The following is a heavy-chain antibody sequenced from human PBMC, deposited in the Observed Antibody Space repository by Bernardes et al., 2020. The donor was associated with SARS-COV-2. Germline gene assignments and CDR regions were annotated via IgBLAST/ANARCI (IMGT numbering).Heavy chain of an antibody. CDR1: GFKFDNYA. V-gene: IGHV3-23*01. D-gene: IGHD3-16*02. CDR3: AKPSYDTWNDRYVGYDYYYGMDV. CDR2: IDGSGNRV. J-gene: IGHJ6*02. Sequence: GGSLRLSCAASGFKFDNYAMIWVRQASGKGLEWVSGIDGSGNRVNEADSVRGRFTISRDNSKNLLYLQMNSLRVEDAAVYYCAKPSYDTWNDRYVGYDYYYGMDVWGQGATVTVSS.